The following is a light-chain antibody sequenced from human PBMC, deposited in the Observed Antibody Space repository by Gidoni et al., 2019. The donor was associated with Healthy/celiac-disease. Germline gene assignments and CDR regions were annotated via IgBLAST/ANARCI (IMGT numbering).Light chain of an antibody. V-gene: IGKV4-1*01. CDR3: QQYYSTPPT. CDR2: WAS. CDR1: QSVLYSSNNKNY. Sequence: DIVMTQSPDSLAVSLGDRATINCKSSQSVLYSSNNKNYLAWYQQKPGQPPKLLMYWASTRESGVPDRFSGSGSGTDFTLTISRLQAEDVAVYYCQQYYSTPPTFGGGTKVEIK. J-gene: IGKJ4*01.